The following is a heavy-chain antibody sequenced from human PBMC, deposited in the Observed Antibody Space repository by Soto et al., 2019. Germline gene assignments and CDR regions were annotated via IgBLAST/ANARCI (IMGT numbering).Heavy chain of an antibody. Sequence: GGSLRLSCAASGFTFSSYAMSWVRQAPGKGLEWVSAISGSGGSTYYADSVKGRFTISRDNSKNTLYLQMNSLRAEDTAVYYCAKERVLRFLEWLDGDNDAFDIWGQGTMVTVSS. D-gene: IGHD3-3*01. V-gene: IGHV3-23*01. CDR1: GFTFSSYA. CDR3: AKERVLRFLEWLDGDNDAFDI. J-gene: IGHJ3*02. CDR2: ISGSGGST.